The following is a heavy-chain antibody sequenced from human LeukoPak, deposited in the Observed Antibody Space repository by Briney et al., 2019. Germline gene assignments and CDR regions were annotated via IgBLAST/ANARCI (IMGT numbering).Heavy chain of an antibody. CDR3: TKRKYTNGGILDY. J-gene: IGHJ4*02. V-gene: IGHV3-23*01. CDR2: ISSSGDTT. Sequence: GGSLRLSCAASGFTFSTYAMGWVRQAPGKGLEWISSISSSGDTTYYADSVKGRFTISRDSSNNTLFSQMFRLTADDTALYYCTKRKYTNGGILDYGGQGTVVTVSS. CDR1: GFTFSTYA. D-gene: IGHD6-19*01.